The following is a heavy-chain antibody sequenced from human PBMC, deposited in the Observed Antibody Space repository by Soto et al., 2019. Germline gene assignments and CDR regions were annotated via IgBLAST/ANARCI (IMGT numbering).Heavy chain of an antibody. J-gene: IGHJ6*02. V-gene: IGHV4-59*01. D-gene: IGHD2-21*02. CDR2: MYNTGST. CDR3: ARDLWGYCGADCYPLDV. CDR1: GGSISGYY. Sequence: PSETLSLTCTVSGGSISGYYWSWIRRPPGKGLEWIGYMYNTGSTIYNPSLKSRVTISVDTSKNQFSLKLNSVTAADTAVYYCARDLWGYCGADCYPLDVWGQGTTVTVSS.